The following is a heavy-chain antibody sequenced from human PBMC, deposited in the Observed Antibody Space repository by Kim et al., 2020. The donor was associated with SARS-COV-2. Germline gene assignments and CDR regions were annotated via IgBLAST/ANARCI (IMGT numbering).Heavy chain of an antibody. Sequence: SETLSLTCTVSGGSISSSSYYWGWIRQPPGKGLEWIGSIYYSGSTYYNPSLKSRVTISVDTSKNQFSLKLSSVTAADTAVYYCARSPDSSSWRRNWYFDLWGRGTLVTVSS. V-gene: IGHV4-39*07. CDR3: ARSPDSSSWRRNWYFDL. CDR1: GGSISSSSYY. CDR2: IYYSGST. J-gene: IGHJ2*01. D-gene: IGHD6-13*01.